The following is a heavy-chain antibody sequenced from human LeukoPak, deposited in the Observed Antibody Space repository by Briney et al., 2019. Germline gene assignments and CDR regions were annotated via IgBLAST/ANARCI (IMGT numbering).Heavy chain of an antibody. CDR1: GGSFSGYY. V-gene: IGHV4-34*01. CDR3: ARDTIFGVVIWGVLDY. D-gene: IGHD3-3*01. CDR2: IYYSGST. Sequence: PSETLSLTCAVYGGSFSGYYWSWIRQPPGKGLEWIGSIYYSGSTYYNPSLKSRVTISVDTSKNQFSLKLSSVTAADTAVYYCARDTIFGVVIWGVLDYWGQGTLVTVSS. J-gene: IGHJ4*02.